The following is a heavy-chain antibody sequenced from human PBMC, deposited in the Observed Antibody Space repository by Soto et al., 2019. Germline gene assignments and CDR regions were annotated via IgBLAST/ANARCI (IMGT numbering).Heavy chain of an antibody. D-gene: IGHD6-13*01. CDR3: AREKDSSQI. CDR1: GFTFSSYS. CDR2: ISSSSSTI. J-gene: IGHJ3*02. Sequence: GGSLRLSCAASGFTFSSYSMSWVRQAPGKGLEWVSSISSSSSTIYYADSVKGRFTISRDNAKNLLYLHMNSLRAEDTAVYSCAREKDSSQIWGQGTMVTVSS. V-gene: IGHV3-48*01.